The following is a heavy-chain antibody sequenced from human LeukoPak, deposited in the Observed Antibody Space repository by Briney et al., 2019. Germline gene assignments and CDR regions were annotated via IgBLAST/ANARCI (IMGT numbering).Heavy chain of an antibody. Sequence: PGGSLRLSCAGSGFTFDDYAMHWVRQAPGKGLEWVTGISWNSGSIGYADSVKGRFTISRDNAKNTLYLQMNSLRAEDTAVYYCARDPNWNDDRTPDYWGQGTLVTVSS. CDR1: GFTFDDYA. J-gene: IGHJ4*02. CDR3: ARDPNWNDDRTPDY. CDR2: ISWNSGSI. D-gene: IGHD1-1*01. V-gene: IGHV3-9*01.